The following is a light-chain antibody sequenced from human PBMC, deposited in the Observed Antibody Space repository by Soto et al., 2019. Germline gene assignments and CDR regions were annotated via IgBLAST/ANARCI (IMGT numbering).Light chain of an antibody. V-gene: IGKV3D-15*03. J-gene: IGKJ4*01. CDR2: GAS. CDR3: QQYKDWPPLS. CDR1: QNINSN. Sequence: EILMTQSPLTLSVSQGEVATLSCRASQNINSNLAWYQQRPGQAPRVLIYGASSRASGIPDRFSGGGSGTDVTLTINMLEPDDFAVYYCQQYKDWPPLSFGGGTRVESK.